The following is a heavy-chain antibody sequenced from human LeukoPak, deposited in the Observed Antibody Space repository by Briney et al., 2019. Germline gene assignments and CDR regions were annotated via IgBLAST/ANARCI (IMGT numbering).Heavy chain of an antibody. CDR1: GFSFDDYG. CDR2: ISWNSLTI. J-gene: IGHJ6*03. V-gene: IGHV3-9*03. Sequence: GGSLRLSCAGSGFSFDDYGMNWVRLAPGKGLEWVSGISWNSLTIVYAESVKGRFTISRDNAKNSLYLQMNSLRVEDMALYYCAKDQGPAARGYMDVWGKGTTVIVSS. CDR3: AKDQGPAARGYMDV. D-gene: IGHD2-2*01.